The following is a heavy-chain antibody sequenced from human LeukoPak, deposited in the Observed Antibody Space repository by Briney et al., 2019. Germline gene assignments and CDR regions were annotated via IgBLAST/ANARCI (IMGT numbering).Heavy chain of an antibody. V-gene: IGHV4-31*01. Sequence: SETLSLTCTVSGVSISSGGYYWSWIRQHPGKGLEWIGYIYYSGSTYYNPSLKSLVTISVDTSKNQFSLKLSSVTAADTAVYYCARDTIFGAEDYWGQGTLVTVSS. CDR2: IYYSGST. D-gene: IGHD3-3*01. J-gene: IGHJ4*02. CDR1: GVSISSGGYY. CDR3: ARDTIFGAEDY.